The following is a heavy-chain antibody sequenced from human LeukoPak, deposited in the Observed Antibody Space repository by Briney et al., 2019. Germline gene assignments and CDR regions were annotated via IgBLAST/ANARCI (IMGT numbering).Heavy chain of an antibody. D-gene: IGHD4-17*01. V-gene: IGHV4-38-2*01. CDR1: GYSISSGYY. J-gene: IGHJ4*02. Sequence: SETLSLTCAVSGYSISSGYYWGWIRQPPGKGLEWIGGIYHSGSTYYNPSLKSRVTISVDTSKNQFSLKPSSVTAADTAVYYCATSVRTTGNFDYWGQGTQVTVSS. CDR2: IYHSGST. CDR3: ATSVRTTGNFDY.